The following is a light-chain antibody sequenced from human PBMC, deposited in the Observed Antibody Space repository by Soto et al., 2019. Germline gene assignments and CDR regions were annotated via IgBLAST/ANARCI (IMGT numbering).Light chain of an antibody. V-gene: IGLV2-14*01. CDR1: SSDVGGYSY. J-gene: IGLJ1*01. Sequence: QSALTQPASVSGSPGQSITISCTGTSSDVGGYSYVSWYQQHPGKAPKLMIYEVSNRPSGVSNRFSGSKSGNTASLTISGLQAEDEANYYCSSYTTSSTPLVFGTGNKLTVL. CDR3: SSYTTSSTPLV. CDR2: EVS.